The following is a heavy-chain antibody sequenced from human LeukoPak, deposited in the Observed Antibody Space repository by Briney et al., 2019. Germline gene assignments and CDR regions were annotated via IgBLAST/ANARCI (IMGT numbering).Heavy chain of an antibody. CDR2: INSDGSST. Sequence: GGSLRLSCAASGFTFSSYWMHWVRQAPGKRLVWVSRINSDGSSTSYADSVKGRFTISRDNSKNTLYLQMNSLRAEDTAVYYCARDSSSAYNWFDPWGQGTLVTVSS. CDR3: ARDSSSAYNWFDP. J-gene: IGHJ5*02. D-gene: IGHD3-22*01. V-gene: IGHV3-74*01. CDR1: GFTFSSYW.